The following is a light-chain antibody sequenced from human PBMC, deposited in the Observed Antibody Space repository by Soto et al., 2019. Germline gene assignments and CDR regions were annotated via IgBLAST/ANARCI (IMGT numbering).Light chain of an antibody. CDR2: AAS. V-gene: IGKV1D-16*01. J-gene: IGKJ5*01. Sequence: DIQMTQSPSSLSASVGDRVTITCRASQGISSWLAWYQQKPGKPPKSLIYAASRLQSGVPSRFSGSGSATDFTLAISSLQPEDFGTYYCQHYNGYPQTFGQGTRLEIK. CDR3: QHYNGYPQT. CDR1: QGISSW.